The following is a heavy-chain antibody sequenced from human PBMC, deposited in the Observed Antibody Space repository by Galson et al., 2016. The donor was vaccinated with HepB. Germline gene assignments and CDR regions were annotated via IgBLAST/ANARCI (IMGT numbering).Heavy chain of an antibody. J-gene: IGHJ6*02. CDR1: GGSISSSSYY. CDR3: AGHRGRPWGYYYYGMDV. V-gene: IGHV4-39*07. CDR2: LYYSGST. Sequence: ETLSLTCTVSGGSISSSSYYWDWIRQPPGKGLEWIGSLYYSGSTYYNPSLKSRDTISVDTSKNQFSLMLTSVTAADTAVYYCAGHRGRPWGYYYYGMDVWGQGTTVTVSS. D-gene: IGHD7-27*01.